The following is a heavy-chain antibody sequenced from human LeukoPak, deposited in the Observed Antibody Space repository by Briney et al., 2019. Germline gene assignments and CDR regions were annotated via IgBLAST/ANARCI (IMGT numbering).Heavy chain of an antibody. D-gene: IGHD5-18*01. CDR1: GGSISSSSAY. V-gene: IGHV4-39*01. CDR2: IYYSKNT. Sequence: PSETLSLTCTVSGGSISSSSAYWGWIRQPPGQGLEWIGSIYYSKNTYYNPSLKSRVTISADTSKNQFSLTLGSVSATVTAVYYCVSPRGFSYGYFDYWGQGTLVTVSS. CDR3: VSPRGFSYGYFDY. J-gene: IGHJ4*02.